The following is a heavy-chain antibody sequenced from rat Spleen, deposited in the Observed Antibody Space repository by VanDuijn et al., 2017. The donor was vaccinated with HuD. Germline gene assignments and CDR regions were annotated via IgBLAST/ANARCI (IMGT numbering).Heavy chain of an antibody. CDR2: ISYDGGST. D-gene: IGHD1-1*01. CDR1: GFTFSDYG. J-gene: IGHJ3*01. CDR3: AKDLDYSGDNWFGY. V-gene: IGHV5-20*01. Sequence: EVQLVESGGGLVQPGRSMKLPCAASGFTFSDYGMPWVLQAPTKGLEWVASISYDGGSTYYRESVKGRFTIPRDNAKSTLYLQMESLRSEDTATYYGAKDLDYSGDNWFGYWGQGTLVTVSS.